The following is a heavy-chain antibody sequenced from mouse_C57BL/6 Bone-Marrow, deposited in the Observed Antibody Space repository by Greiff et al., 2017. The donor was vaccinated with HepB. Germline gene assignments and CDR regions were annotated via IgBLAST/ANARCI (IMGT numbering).Heavy chain of an antibody. J-gene: IGHJ2*01. Sequence: EVKVVESGGGLLQPGESLKLSCESNEYEFPSHDMSWVRKTPEKRLELVAAINSDGGSTYYPDTMERRFIISRDNTKKTLYLQMSSLRSEDTALYYRGGSSGLSHYWGQGTTLTVSS. CDR2: INSDGGST. CDR3: GGSSGLSHY. CDR1: EYEFPSHD. D-gene: IGHD3-2*02. V-gene: IGHV5-2*01.